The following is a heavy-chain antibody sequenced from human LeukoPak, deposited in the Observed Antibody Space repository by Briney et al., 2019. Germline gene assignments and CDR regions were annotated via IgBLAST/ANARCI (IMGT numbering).Heavy chain of an antibody. J-gene: IGHJ1*01. D-gene: IGHD5-12*01. Sequence: GGSLRLSCAASGFTFSSYSMNWVRQAPGKGLEWVSSISSSSSYIYYADSVKGRFTISRDRDRGKILVYLDMSSLRDEDTGVYYCDYQGNWGPGTLVTVSS. V-gene: IGHV3-21*06. CDR1: GFTFSSYS. CDR3: DYQGN. CDR2: ISSSSSYI.